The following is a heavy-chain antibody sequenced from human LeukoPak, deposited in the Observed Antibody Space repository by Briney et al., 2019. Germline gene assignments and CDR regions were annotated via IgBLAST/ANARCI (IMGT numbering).Heavy chain of an antibody. J-gene: IGHJ4*02. CDR3: ARDSGSYYHVLNY. D-gene: IGHD1-26*01. Sequence: GRSLRLSCAASGFTFSSYAMHWVRQAPGKGLEWVAVISYDGSNKYYADSVKGRFTISRDNSKNTLYLQMNSLRAEDTAVYYCARDSGSYYHVLNYWGQGTLVTVSS. V-gene: IGHV3-30-3*01. CDR2: ISYDGSNK. CDR1: GFTFSSYA.